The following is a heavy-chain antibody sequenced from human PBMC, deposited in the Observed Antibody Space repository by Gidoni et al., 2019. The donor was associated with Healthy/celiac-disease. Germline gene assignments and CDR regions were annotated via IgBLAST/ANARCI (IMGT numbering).Heavy chain of an antibody. CDR2: INPSGGST. V-gene: IGHV1-46*01. CDR1: GYTFTSYY. CDR3: ARDKSPDESDAARPNYYYGMDV. J-gene: IGHJ6*02. D-gene: IGHD6-6*01. Sequence: QVQLVQSGAEVKKPGASVKVSCKASGYTFTSYYMHWVRQAPGQGLEWMGIINPSGGSTSYAQKFQGRVTMTRDTSTSTVYMELSSLRSEDTAVYYCARDKSPDESDAARPNYYYGMDVWGQGTTVTVSS.